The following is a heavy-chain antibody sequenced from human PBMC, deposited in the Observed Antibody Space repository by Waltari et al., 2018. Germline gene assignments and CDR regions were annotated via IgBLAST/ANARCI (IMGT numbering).Heavy chain of an antibody. CDR2: INHSGST. CDR3: ASALYYDFWSGRDAFDI. V-gene: IGHV4-34*01. D-gene: IGHD3-3*01. J-gene: IGHJ3*02. Sequence: QVQLQQWGAGLLKPSATLSLTCAVYGGSFSGYYWSWIRQPPGKGLEWIGEINHSGSTNYNPSLKRRVTISVDTSKNQFSLKLSSVTAADTAVYYCASALYYDFWSGRDAFDIWGQGTMVTVSS. CDR1: GGSFSGYY.